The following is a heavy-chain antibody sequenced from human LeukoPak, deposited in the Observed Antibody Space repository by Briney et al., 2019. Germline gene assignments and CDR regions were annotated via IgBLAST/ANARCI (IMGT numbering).Heavy chain of an antibody. CDR2: IKQDGSEK. J-gene: IGHJ4*02. CDR1: GFTFSSYW. Sequence: PGGSLRLSCAASGFTFSSYWMSWVRQAPGKGLEWVANIKQDGSEKYYVDSVKGRFTISRDNAKNSPYLQMNSLRAEDTAVYYCASLRRLVPPRYWGQGTLVTVSP. CDR3: ASLRRLVPPRY. V-gene: IGHV3-7*01. D-gene: IGHD6-6*01.